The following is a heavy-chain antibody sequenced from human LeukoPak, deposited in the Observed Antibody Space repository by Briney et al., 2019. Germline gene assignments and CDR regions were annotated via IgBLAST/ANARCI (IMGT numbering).Heavy chain of an antibody. J-gene: IGHJ4*02. CDR3: ARSVITFGGVIALYYFDY. D-gene: IGHD3-16*02. V-gene: IGHV4-39*07. CDR2: IYHSGST. CDR1: GGSISSNDYY. Sequence: SETLSLTCTVSGGSISSNDYYWSWIRQPPGKGLEWIGSIYHSGSTYYNPSLKSRVTISVDTSKNQFSLKLSSVTAADTAVYYCARSVITFGGVIALYYFDYWGQGTLVTVSS.